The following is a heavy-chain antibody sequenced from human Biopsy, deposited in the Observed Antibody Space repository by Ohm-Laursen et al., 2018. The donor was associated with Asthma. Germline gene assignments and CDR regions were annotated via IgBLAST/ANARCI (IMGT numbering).Heavy chain of an antibody. J-gene: IGHJ3*02. CDR3: ARTYYDFLTGQVNDAFAM. D-gene: IGHD3-9*01. CDR2: INAGNGNT. V-gene: IGHV1-3*01. CDR1: GYTIINYA. Sequence: ASVTVACNASGYTIINYAIHSARHAPGQWLEWMGCINAGNGNTKYSQKFQGRVTISRDTSASTAYMDLSSLRSEDTAVYYWARTYYDFLTGQVNDAFAMWGQGTMVTVSS.